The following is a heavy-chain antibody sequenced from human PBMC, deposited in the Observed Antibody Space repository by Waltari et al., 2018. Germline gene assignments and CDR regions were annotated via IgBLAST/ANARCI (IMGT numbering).Heavy chain of an antibody. J-gene: IGHJ4*02. CDR1: GFAFRSYG. CDR2: LRYDGSNE. D-gene: IGHD5-12*01. V-gene: IGHV3-30*02. Sequence: QVQLVESGGGVVQPGGSLRLCCAAFGFAFRSYGMNGVRQAPGKGPEWVAYLRYDGSNEYYEESVKGRFTISRDNSKNTLYLQMNSLRTEDTAVYYCAGGGYSGNDFTQYWGQGTPVTVSS. CDR3: AGGGYSGNDFTQY.